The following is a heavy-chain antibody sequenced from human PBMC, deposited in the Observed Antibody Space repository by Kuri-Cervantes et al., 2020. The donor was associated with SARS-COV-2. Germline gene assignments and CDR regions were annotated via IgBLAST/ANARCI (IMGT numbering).Heavy chain of an antibody. CDR1: GGSISSGDYY. D-gene: IGHD2-2*01. CDR3: TTDPIVVVPAAPPWGQDY. Sequence: SETLSLTCTVSGGSISSGDYYWSWIRQPPGKGLEWIGYIYYSGSTYYNPSLKSRVTISVDTSKNQFSLKLSSVTAADTAVYYCTTDPIVVVPAAPPWGQDYWGQGTLVTVSS. V-gene: IGHV4-30-4*08. J-gene: IGHJ4*02. CDR2: IYYSGST.